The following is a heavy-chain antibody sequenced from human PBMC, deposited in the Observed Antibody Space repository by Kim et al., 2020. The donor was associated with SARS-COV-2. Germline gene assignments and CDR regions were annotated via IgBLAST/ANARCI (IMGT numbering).Heavy chain of an antibody. CDR3: AKDTSSWYGGAFDI. D-gene: IGHD6-13*01. J-gene: IGHJ3*02. CDR1: GFTFSNFG. CDR2: ISFDGNNK. V-gene: IGHV3-30*18. Sequence: GGSLRLSCAASGFTFSNFGMHWVRQAPGKGLEWVAVISFDGNNKYYADSVKGRFTISRDNSKNTLFLKMNSLRAEDSAVYYCAKDTSSWYGGAFDIWGQGTMVTVSS.